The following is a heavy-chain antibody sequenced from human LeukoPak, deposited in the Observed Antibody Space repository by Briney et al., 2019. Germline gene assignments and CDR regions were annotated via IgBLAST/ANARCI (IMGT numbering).Heavy chain of an antibody. CDR2: ISYDGSNK. J-gene: IGHJ4*02. CDR1: GFTFSSYG. V-gene: IGHV3-30*18. D-gene: IGHD6-25*01. Sequence: GRSLRLSCAASGFTFSSYGMHWVRQAPGKGLEWVAAISYDGSNKYYADSVKGRFTISRDNSKNTLYLQMNSLRAEDTAVYYCAKDRSGGVNHYFDYWGQGTLVTVSS. CDR3: AKDRSGGVNHYFDY.